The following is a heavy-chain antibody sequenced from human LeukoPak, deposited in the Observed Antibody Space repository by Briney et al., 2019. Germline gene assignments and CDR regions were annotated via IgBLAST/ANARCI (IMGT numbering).Heavy chain of an antibody. D-gene: IGHD2-21*02. CDR2: ISYDGSTE. CDR1: GFMFSNYA. CDR3: ARGRVGWTLVTCFDY. J-gene: IGHJ4*02. Sequence: GRSLRLSCAASGFMFSNYAMHWVRQAPGKGLEWVAVISYDGSTEYCADSVRGRFTISRDTSKNTLYLQVNSLRPEDTAVYYCARGRVGWTLVTCFDYWGQGTLVTVSS. V-gene: IGHV3-30-3*01.